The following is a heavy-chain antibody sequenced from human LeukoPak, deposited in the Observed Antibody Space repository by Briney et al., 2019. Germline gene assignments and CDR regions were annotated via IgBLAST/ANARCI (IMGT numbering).Heavy chain of an antibody. CDR1: GGSISSYY. D-gene: IGHD2-2*01. J-gene: IGHJ4*02. Sequence: SETLSLTCTVSGGSISSYYWSWIRQPPGKGLEWIGYIYYSGSTNYNPSLKSRVTMSVDTSKNQFSLELRSVTAADTAMYYCARGPPYCSSTSCFFDVWGQGTLVTVSS. CDR2: IYYSGST. CDR3: ARGPPYCSSTSCFFDV. V-gene: IGHV4-59*01.